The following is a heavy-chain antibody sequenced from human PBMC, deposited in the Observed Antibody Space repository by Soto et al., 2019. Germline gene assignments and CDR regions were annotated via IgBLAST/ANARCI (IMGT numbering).Heavy chain of an antibody. Sequence: GGSLRLSCAASGFTFSSYAMHWVRQAPGKGLEWVAVISYDGSNKYYADSVKGRFTISRDNSKNTLYLQMNSLRAEDTAVYYCARGPTVLVSMVRGVTYYFDYWGQGTLVTVSS. CDR3: ARGPTVLVSMVRGVTYYFDY. CDR2: ISYDGSNK. J-gene: IGHJ4*02. D-gene: IGHD3-10*01. CDR1: GFTFSSYA. V-gene: IGHV3-30-3*01.